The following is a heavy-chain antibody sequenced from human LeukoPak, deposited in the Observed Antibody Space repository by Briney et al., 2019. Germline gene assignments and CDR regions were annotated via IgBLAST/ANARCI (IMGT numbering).Heavy chain of an antibody. V-gene: IGHV5-51*01. CDR3: ARQYSSGPYDAFDI. CDR2: IYPTDSET. CDR1: GFSFTSYW. D-gene: IGHD6-19*01. J-gene: IGHJ3*02. Sequence: GESLKISCKGSGFSFTSYWIAWVRQMPGKGLECMGIIYPTDSETRYSPPFQDQVTISADKSISTAYLQWNSLKASDTALYYCARQYSSGPYDAFDIWGQGTMVTVSS.